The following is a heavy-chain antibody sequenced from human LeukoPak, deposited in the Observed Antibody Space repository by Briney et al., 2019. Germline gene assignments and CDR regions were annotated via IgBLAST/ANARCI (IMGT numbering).Heavy chain of an antibody. CDR1: GGSISSSSYY. D-gene: IGHD1-26*01. J-gene: IGHJ3*02. CDR3: ARGGSGSYARTFDI. CDR2: IYYSGST. V-gene: IGHV4-39*07. Sequence: SETLSLTCTVSGGSISSSSYYWGWIRQPPGKGLEWIGSIYYSGSTYYNPSLKSRVTISVDTSRNQFSLKLSSVTAADTAVYYCARGGSGSYARTFDIWGQGTMVTVSS.